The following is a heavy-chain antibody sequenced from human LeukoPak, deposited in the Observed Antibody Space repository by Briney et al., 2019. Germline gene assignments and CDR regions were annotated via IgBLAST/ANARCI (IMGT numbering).Heavy chain of an antibody. Sequence: PGGSLRLSCAASGFTFSSYGMHWVRQAPGKGLEWVAFIRYDGSNKYYADSVKGRFTISRDNSKNTLYLQMNSLRAEDTAIYYCAKEGSSGWTPYYYYYMDVWGKGTTVIISS. V-gene: IGHV3-30*02. D-gene: IGHD6-19*01. CDR3: AKEGSSGWTPYYYYYMDV. J-gene: IGHJ6*03. CDR2: IRYDGSNK. CDR1: GFTFSSYG.